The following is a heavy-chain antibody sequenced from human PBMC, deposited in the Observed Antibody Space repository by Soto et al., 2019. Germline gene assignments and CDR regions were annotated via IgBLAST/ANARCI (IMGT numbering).Heavy chain of an antibody. D-gene: IGHD3-9*01. J-gene: IGHJ4*02. Sequence: GGSLRLSCEASGSTFRSHAMSWVRQAPGKGLEWVSGISGNSYYTNYADSVTGRFTISRDNSKDTLYLQMNSLRAEDTAIYYCAEARHDILTDFDFWGQGTLVTVSS. V-gene: IGHV3-23*01. CDR2: ISGNSYYT. CDR1: GSTFRSHA. CDR3: AEARHDILTDFDF.